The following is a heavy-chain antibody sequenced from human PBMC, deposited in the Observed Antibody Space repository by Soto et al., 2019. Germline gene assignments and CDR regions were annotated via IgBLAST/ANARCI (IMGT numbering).Heavy chain of an antibody. Sequence: PSETLSLTCTVTGDSISSRSYYWGWIRQPPGKGLEWIGSIYYSGSTYNNPSLRSRVSMSIDTSKDQFSLNLTSVTAADTAVYFCSREYYGSGSYFFDYWGQGKLVTVSS. J-gene: IGHJ4*02. V-gene: IGHV4-39*07. CDR2: IYYSGST. D-gene: IGHD3-10*01. CDR3: SREYYGSGSYFFDY. CDR1: GDSISSRSYY.